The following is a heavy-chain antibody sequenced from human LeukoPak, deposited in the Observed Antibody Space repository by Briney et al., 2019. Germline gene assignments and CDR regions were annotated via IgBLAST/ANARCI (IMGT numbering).Heavy chain of an antibody. D-gene: IGHD1-1*01. CDR1: GFSFSTYG. CDR3: AKPPGTDHYFHY. Sequence: GRSLRLSCAASGFSFSTYGLHWVRQAPGKGLEWVAVISYDGSQKYYADSVEGRFTISRDTSKNTLHLQMNSLRAEDTAVYYCAKPPGTDHYFHYWGQGTLVTVSS. J-gene: IGHJ4*02. V-gene: IGHV3-30*18. CDR2: ISYDGSQK.